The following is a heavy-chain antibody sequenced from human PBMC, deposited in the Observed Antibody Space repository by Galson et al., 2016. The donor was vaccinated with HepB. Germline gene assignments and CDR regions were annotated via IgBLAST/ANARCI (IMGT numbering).Heavy chain of an antibody. J-gene: IGHJ4*02. CDR2: IDPDDSYS. Sequence: QSGAEVKKPGESLRVSCKGSGYNFTSYWINWVRQEPGKGLEWVGRIDPDDSYSNYNPSIQGHVTTSADKSTTTAYLQWSSLKASDTAMYYCARQTKQGPLEYWGQGTLVTVSS. CDR3: ARQTKQGPLEY. D-gene: IGHD1-14*01. CDR1: GYNFTSYW. V-gene: IGHV5-10-1*01.